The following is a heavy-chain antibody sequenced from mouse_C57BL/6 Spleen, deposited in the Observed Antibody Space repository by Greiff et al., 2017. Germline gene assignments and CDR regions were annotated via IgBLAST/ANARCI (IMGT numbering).Heavy chain of an antibody. V-gene: IGHV1-55*01. CDR2: IYPGSGST. J-gene: IGHJ2*01. Sequence: QVQLKQPGAELVKPGASVKMSCKASGYTFTSYWITWVKQRPGQGLEWIGDIYPGSGSTNYNEKFKSKATLTVDTASSTAYMQLSSLTSEDSAVYYCARGGNYFDYWGQGTTLTVSS. CDR1: GYTFTSYW. CDR3: ARGGNYFDY.